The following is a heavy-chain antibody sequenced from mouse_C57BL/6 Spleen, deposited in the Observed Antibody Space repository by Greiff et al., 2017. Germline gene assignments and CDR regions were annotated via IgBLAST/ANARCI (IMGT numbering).Heavy chain of an antibody. CDR3: ARSLANWEGRPPAMGY. Sequence: QVQLQQPGTELVKPGASVKLSCKASGYTFTSYWMHWVKQRPGQGLEWIGNINPSNGGTNYNEKFKSKATLTVAKSSSSAYMQLSSLTSEDSAVYYCARSLANWEGRPPAMGYWGQGTSVTVSS. J-gene: IGHJ4*01. V-gene: IGHV1-53*01. CDR1: GYTFTSYW. D-gene: IGHD4-1*01. CDR2: INPSNGGT.